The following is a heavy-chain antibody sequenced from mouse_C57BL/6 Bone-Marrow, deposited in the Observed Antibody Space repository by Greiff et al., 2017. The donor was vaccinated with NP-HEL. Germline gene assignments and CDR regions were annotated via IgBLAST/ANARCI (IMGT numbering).Heavy chain of an antibody. J-gene: IGHJ3*01. D-gene: IGHD1-1*01. V-gene: IGHV1-81*01. Sequence: VQLQQSGAELARPGASVKLSCKASGYTFTSYGIRWVKQRTGQGLEWIGEIYPRSGNTYYNEKFKGKATLTADKSSSTAYMELRSLTSEDSAVYFGASHYYGSSYVAWFAYWGQGTLVTVSA. CDR2: IYPRSGNT. CDR3: ASHYYGSSYVAWFAY. CDR1: GYTFTSYG.